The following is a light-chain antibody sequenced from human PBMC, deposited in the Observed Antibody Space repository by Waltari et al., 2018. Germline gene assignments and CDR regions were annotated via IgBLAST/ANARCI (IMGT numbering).Light chain of an antibody. V-gene: IGLV2-11*01. J-gene: IGLJ3*02. CDR1: SSDVGGPYY. CDR2: DVS. CDR3: CAYAGSYFMV. Sequence: QSALTQPRSVSGSPGQSVTISCTGTSSDVGGPYYVSWYQQYPGKGPKLMFYDVSKRPSGVPYRFSASKSGNTASLTISGLQPEDEADYYCCAYAGSYFMVFGGGTRLTVL.